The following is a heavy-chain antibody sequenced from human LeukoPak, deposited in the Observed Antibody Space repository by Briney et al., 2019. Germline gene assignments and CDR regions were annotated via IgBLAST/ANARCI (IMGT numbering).Heavy chain of an antibody. J-gene: IGHJ4*02. D-gene: IGHD6-19*01. CDR2: ISGSGGST. CDR3: AKVPRAVAISRYDY. V-gene: IGHV3-23*01. Sequence: GGPLRLSCAASGFTFSSYAMSWVRQAPGKGLEWVSAISGSGGSTYYADSVKGRFTISRDNSKNTLYPQMNSLRAEDTAVYYCAKVPRAVAISRYDYWGQGTLVTVSS. CDR1: GFTFSSYA.